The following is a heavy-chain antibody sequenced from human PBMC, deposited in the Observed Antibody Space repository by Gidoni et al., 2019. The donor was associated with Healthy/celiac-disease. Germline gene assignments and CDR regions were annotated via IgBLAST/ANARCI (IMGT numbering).Heavy chain of an antibody. CDR3: ASSIQGYYYYGMDV. Sequence: QVQLQESGPGLVKPSETLSLTCTVSGGSISSYYWSWIRQPPGKGLEWIGYIYYSGSTNYNPSLKSRVTISVDTSKNQFSLKLSSVTAADTAVYYCASSIQGYYYYGMDVWGQGTTVTVSS. J-gene: IGHJ6*02. CDR2: IYYSGST. CDR1: GGSISSYY. V-gene: IGHV4-59*01.